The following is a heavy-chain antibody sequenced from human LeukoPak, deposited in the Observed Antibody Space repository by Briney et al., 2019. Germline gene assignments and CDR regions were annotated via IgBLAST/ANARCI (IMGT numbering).Heavy chain of an antibody. CDR3: AKGSYYDSSGSFYFDY. D-gene: IGHD3-22*01. Sequence: GGSLRLSCAASGFTFSSYAMHWVRQAPGKGLEWVAVISYDGSNKYYADSVKGRFTISRDNSKNTLYLQMNSLRAEDTAVYYCAKGSYYDSSGSFYFDYWGQGTLVTVSS. J-gene: IGHJ4*02. CDR2: ISYDGSNK. CDR1: GFTFSSYA. V-gene: IGHV3-30-3*01.